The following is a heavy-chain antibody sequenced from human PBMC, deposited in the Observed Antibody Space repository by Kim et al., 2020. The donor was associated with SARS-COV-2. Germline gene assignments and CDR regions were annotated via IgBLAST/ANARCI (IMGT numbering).Heavy chain of an antibody. J-gene: IGHJ4*02. CDR1: GFTFSSYE. CDR2: IIGSGTTI. Sequence: GSLRLSCTASGFTFSSYEMNWVRQAPGKGLEWVSYIIGSGTTIYYADSVRGRFTITRDNDKNSLFLQMNSLRAEDTAVYYCARGPNYSPFDYWGQGTLVTVSS. V-gene: IGHV3-48*03. CDR3: ARGPNYSPFDY. D-gene: IGHD4-4*01.